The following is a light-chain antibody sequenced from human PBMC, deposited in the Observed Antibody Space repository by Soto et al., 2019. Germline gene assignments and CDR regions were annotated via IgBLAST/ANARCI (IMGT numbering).Light chain of an antibody. J-gene: IGKJ1*01. CDR3: QQFGDLLRT. V-gene: IGKV3-20*01. Sequence: EIVLTQSPGTLSLSPGERATLSCRASESVSSMYLAWYQQKPGQAPRLLMYSASSRATGIPGRFSGSGSGTDFTLTISRLEPEDFAVYYCQQFGDLLRTFGQGTKVDIK. CDR1: ESVSSMY. CDR2: SAS.